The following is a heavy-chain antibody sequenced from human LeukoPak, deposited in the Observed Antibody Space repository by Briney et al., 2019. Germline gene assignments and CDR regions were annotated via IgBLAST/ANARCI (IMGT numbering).Heavy chain of an antibody. CDR2: GDYSGGT. CDR3: AGERGEEYSSGWYKRNYFDN. Sequence: SETLSLTCTVSGDSLSSVTDYWAWIRQPPGKGLEWIASGDYSGGTYYNPSLESRVAISADMSKNQFSLKLTSVTGADTAVYYCAGERGEEYSSGWYKRNYFDNWGQGIRVTVSS. J-gene: IGHJ4*02. D-gene: IGHD6-19*01. CDR1: GDSLSSVTDY. V-gene: IGHV4-39*07.